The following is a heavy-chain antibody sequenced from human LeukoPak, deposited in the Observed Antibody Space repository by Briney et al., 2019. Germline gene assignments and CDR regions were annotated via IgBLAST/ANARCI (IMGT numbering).Heavy chain of an antibody. J-gene: IGHJ4*02. D-gene: IGHD3-22*01. V-gene: IGHV3-23*01. CDR2: ISGSDGNT. Sequence: GSLRLSCAASGFTFSKYAMSWVRQAPGKGLEWVSAISGSDGNTFYADSVKGRFTISRDNSKNTLYLQMSSLRAEDTAVYYCTRAYDGSGYYYGTGYWGQGTLVTVSS. CDR1: GFTFSKYA. CDR3: TRAYDGSGYYYGTGY.